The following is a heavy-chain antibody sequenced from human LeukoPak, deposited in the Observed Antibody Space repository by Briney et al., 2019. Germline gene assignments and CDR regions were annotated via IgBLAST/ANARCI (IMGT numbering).Heavy chain of an antibody. D-gene: IGHD2-2*01. V-gene: IGHV3-20*04. CDR2: INWNGGST. CDR3: ARSCSSTSCYLKGYLYYFDY. CDR1: GFTFDDYG. Sequence: PGGSQRLSCAASGFTFDDYGMSWVRQAPGKGLEWVSGINWNGGSTGYADSVKGRFTISRDNAKNSLYLQMNRLRAEDTALYYCARSCSSTSCYLKGYLYYFDYWGQGTLVTVSS. J-gene: IGHJ4*02.